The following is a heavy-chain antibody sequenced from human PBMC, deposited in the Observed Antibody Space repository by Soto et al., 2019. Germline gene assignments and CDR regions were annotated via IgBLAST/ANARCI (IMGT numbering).Heavy chain of an antibody. CDR1: GFTFSSCT. V-gene: IGHV3-21*06. D-gene: IGHD2-15*01. CDR2: ISPSSGHI. Sequence: EVHLVESGGGLVKPGGSLRLSCAVSGFTFSSCTMNWVRQAPGKGLEWVSSISPSSGHIYYADSVKGRFTISRDNAKNSLFLQMTSRRGEDTAGYYCSGCSGGACHKNYGMDVWGQGTTVTVSS. J-gene: IGHJ6*02. CDR3: SGCSGGACHKNYGMDV.